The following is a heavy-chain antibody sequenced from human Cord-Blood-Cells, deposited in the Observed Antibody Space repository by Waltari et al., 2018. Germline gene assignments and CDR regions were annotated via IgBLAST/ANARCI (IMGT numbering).Heavy chain of an antibody. CDR1: GGTFRSYT. J-gene: IGHJ3*02. CDR2: IIPILGIA. V-gene: IGHV1-69*02. CDR3: AKQNGDYDAFDI. Sequence: QVQLVQSGAEVKKPGASVKVSCKASGGTFRSYTISWVRQAPGQGLEWMGRIIPILGIANYAQKFQGRVTITADKSTSTAYMELSSLRSEDTAVYYCAKQNGDYDAFDIWGQGTMVTVSS. D-gene: IGHD4-17*01.